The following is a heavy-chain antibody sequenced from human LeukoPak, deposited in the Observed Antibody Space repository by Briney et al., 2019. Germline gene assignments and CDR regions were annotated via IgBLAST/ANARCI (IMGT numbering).Heavy chain of an antibody. CDR2: ISYDANIGSNK. D-gene: IGHD3-3*01. J-gene: IGHJ4*02. Sequence: QSGGSLRLSCATSGFTFSRYAMHWVRQAPGKGLEWVALISYDANIGSNKYYADSVKGRFTISRDNSKNTLYLQMNSLRAEDTAVYYCARDGGYDFWSGYYQDYWGQGTLVTVS. CDR1: GFTFSRYA. V-gene: IGHV3-30-3*01. CDR3: ARDGGYDFWSGYYQDY.